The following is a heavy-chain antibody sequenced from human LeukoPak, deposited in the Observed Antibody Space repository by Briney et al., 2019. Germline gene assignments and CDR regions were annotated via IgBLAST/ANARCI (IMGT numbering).Heavy chain of an antibody. D-gene: IGHD1-26*01. CDR2: SNSDGGST. V-gene: IGHV3-74*01. J-gene: IGHJ3*02. Sequence: PGGSLRLSCAASGFMFSSDWMYWVRQAPGEGRVGVSRSNSDGGSTTYAASLKGRVTISRDKSKNTFYLQMDSLRDEGTVVYYCARDKMIVGVTNVAFDIWGQGTMVTVSS. CDR1: GFMFSSDW. CDR3: ARDKMIVGVTNVAFDI.